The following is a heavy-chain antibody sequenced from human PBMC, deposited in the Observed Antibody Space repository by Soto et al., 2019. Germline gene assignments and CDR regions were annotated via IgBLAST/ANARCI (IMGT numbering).Heavy chain of an antibody. CDR2: LRYDGSNK. CDR1: GFRFSDFG. Sequence: QVQLVESGGGVVQPGRSLRLSCAASGFRFSDFGMHWVRQAPGKGLEWVAILRYDGSNKYYADSVKGRFTISRDNSQNTLYLQMDSLRVEDTAVYYCARDGVGATTFYGYFDYWGQGILVTVSS. D-gene: IGHD1-26*01. CDR3: ARDGVGATTFYGYFDY. V-gene: IGHV3-33*01. J-gene: IGHJ4*02.